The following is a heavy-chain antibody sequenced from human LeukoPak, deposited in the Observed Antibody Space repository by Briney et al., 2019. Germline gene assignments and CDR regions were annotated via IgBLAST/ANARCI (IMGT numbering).Heavy chain of an antibody. CDR3: ARESRIAAARFYYYYGMDV. Sequence: SETLSLTCTVSGGSISSSYYYWGWIRQPPGKGLEWIGSIYYSGSTYYNPSLKSRVTISVDTSKNQFSLKLSSVTAADTAVYYCARESRIAAARFYYYYGMDVWGQGTTVTVSS. V-gene: IGHV4-39*07. CDR1: GGSISSSYYY. D-gene: IGHD6-13*01. J-gene: IGHJ6*02. CDR2: IYYSGST.